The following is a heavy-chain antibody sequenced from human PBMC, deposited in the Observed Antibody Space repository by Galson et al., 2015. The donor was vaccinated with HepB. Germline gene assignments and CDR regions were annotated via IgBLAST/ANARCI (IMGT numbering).Heavy chain of an antibody. Sequence: SLRLSCADSGFTFSSQWMSWVRQAPGKGLEWVANINQHGSEIYYADSVKGRFTISRDNAKNSVYLQMSSLRDEDTAVYHCARDVNYGYFDYWGQGTLVTVSS. CDR3: ARDVNYGYFDY. V-gene: IGHV3-7*01. CDR2: INQHGSEI. D-gene: IGHD4-17*01. CDR1: GFTFSSQW. J-gene: IGHJ4*02.